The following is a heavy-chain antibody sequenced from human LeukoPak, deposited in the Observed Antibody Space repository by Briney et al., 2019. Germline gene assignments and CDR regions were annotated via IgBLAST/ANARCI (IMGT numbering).Heavy chain of an antibody. Sequence: PGGSLRLSCAASGFSFSNNGIHWLRQAPAKGLEWVAVIWYDGSNKYFADSVKGRFTISRDNSKNTVYLQMNSLRVEDTAVYYCAKLSDYADFLRFDYWGRGTLVTVSS. CDR1: GFSFSNNG. V-gene: IGHV3-33*06. D-gene: IGHD4-17*01. CDR3: AKLSDYADFLRFDY. J-gene: IGHJ4*02. CDR2: IWYDGSNK.